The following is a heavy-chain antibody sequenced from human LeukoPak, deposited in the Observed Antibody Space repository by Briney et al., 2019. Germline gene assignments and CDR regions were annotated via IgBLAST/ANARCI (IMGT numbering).Heavy chain of an antibody. D-gene: IGHD1-26*01. CDR1: GFTFSNYW. V-gene: IGHV3-7*01. J-gene: IGHJ4*02. CDR3: ARDPKWELLWEAFDY. Sequence: GGSLRLSCAASGFTFSNYWMSWVRQAPGKGLEWVANIKQDGSEKYYVDSVKGRFTISRDNAINSLYLQMNSLRAEDTAVYYCARDPKWELLWEAFDYWGQGTLVTVSS. CDR2: IKQDGSEK.